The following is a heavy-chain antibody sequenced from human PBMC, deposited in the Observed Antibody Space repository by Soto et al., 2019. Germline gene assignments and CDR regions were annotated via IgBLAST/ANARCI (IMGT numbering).Heavy chain of an antibody. CDR3: ARGRGDTAMAWYY. Sequence: QVQLQESGPGLVKPSETLSLTCTVSGGSISSYYWSWIRQSPGKGLEWIGYIYYSGSTKYNPSLTRRVTISVDPSKNQFSLKLSSVTAADTAVYYCARGRGDTAMAWYYWGQGTLVTVSS. J-gene: IGHJ4*02. CDR1: GGSISSYY. CDR2: IYYSGST. V-gene: IGHV4-59*01. D-gene: IGHD5-18*01.